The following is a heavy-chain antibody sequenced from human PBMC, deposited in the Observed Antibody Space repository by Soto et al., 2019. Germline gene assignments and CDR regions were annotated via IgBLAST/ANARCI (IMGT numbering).Heavy chain of an antibody. Sequence: ASVKVSCKVSGYTLTELSMHWVRQAPGKGLEWMGGFDPEDGETIYAQKFQGRVTMTEDTSTDTAYMELSSLRSEDTAVYYCATGRIAARPMDVWGKGTTVTVSS. D-gene: IGHD6-6*01. CDR1: GYTLTELS. J-gene: IGHJ6*03. CDR2: FDPEDGET. V-gene: IGHV1-24*01. CDR3: ATGRIAARPMDV.